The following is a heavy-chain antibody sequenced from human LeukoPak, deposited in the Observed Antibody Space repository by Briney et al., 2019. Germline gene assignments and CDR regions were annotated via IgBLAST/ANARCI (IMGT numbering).Heavy chain of an antibody. CDR2: INSDGSST. V-gene: IGHV3-74*01. D-gene: IGHD6-6*01. J-gene: IGHJ4*02. Sequence: GGSLRLSCEVSGFSVRNNYMNWVRQAPGKGLVWVSRINSDGSSTSYADSVKGRFTISRDNAKNTLYLQMNSLRAEDTAVYYCARVGRIAARSYYFDYWGQGTLVTVSS. CDR3: ARVGRIAARSYYFDY. CDR1: GFSVRNNY.